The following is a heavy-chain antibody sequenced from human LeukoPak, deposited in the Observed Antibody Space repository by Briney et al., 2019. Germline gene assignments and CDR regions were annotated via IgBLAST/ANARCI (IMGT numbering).Heavy chain of an antibody. Sequence: GASVKVSCRASGGTFSSYAIGGGRQPPGQGLEWMGGIIPIFGTANYAQKFQGRVTITADESTSTAYMELSSLRSEDTAVYYCMVGAMTEPYWGQGTLVIVSS. CDR1: GGTFSSYA. D-gene: IGHD1-26*01. J-gene: IGHJ4*02. CDR2: IIPIFGTA. CDR3: MVGAMTEPY. V-gene: IGHV1-69*13.